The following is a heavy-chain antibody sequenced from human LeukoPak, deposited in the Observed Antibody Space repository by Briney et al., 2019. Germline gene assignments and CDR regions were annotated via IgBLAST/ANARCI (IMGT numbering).Heavy chain of an antibody. CDR3: ARDPHSGALDC. J-gene: IGHJ4*02. CDR1: GFTFSTTW. V-gene: IGHV3-7*01. D-gene: IGHD4-17*01. CDR2: INQGGSVT. Sequence: GGSLRLSCSPSGFTFSTTWMTWVRQAPGKGLEWLGNINQGGSVTNYVDSVKGRFSISRDNANNIMYLQMNYLRVEDTAVYYCARDPHSGALDCWGQGTLVTVSS.